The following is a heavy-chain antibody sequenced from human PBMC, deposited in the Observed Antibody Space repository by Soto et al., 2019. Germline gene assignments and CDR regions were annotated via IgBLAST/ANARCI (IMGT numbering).Heavy chain of an antibody. CDR2: IYPGDSDT. CDR1: GYTFTNYW. CDR3: ARNKIEGYYYGMDV. J-gene: IGHJ6*02. Sequence: SLKISCKGSGYTFTNYWIGWVRQMPGKGLEWMGMIYPGDSDTRYSPSFQGQVTISADKSIGTAYLQWSSLKASDTAIYYCARNKIEGYYYGMDVWGQGTTVTVSS. V-gene: IGHV5-51*01.